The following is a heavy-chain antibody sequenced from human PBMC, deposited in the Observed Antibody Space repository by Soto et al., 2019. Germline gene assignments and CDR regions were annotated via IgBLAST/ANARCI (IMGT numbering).Heavy chain of an antibody. J-gene: IGHJ5*02. V-gene: IGHV4-39*02. CDR2: IYYTGST. D-gene: IGHD2-15*01. Sequence: QLQLQESGPGLVKPSETLSLTCTVSGGSISNNDYYWGWIRQPPGKGLEWIATIYYTGSTYYNPSLKSRVTISVDASKNHFSLNLRSVTAADTAVYYCARAHVYIVNVWDTWFDPWGQGTLVTVSS. CDR3: ARAHVYIVNVWDTWFDP. CDR1: GGSISNNDYY.